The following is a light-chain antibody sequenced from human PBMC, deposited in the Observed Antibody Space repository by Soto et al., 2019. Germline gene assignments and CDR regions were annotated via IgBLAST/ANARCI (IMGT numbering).Light chain of an antibody. CDR2: EGS. CDR1: SSDVGSYNL. Sequence: QSALTQPASVSGSPGQSITISCTGTSSDVGSYNLVSWYQQHPGKAPKLMIYEGSKRPSGVSNRFSGSKSGNTASLTISGLQAEDEADYYCCSYAGSSTFEHVVFGGGIQLTVL. V-gene: IGLV2-23*03. CDR3: CSYAGSSTFEHVV. J-gene: IGLJ2*01.